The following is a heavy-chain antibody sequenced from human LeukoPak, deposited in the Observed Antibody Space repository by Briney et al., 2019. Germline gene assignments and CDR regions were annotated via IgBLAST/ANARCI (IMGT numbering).Heavy chain of an antibody. CDR3: ARELLWFEGNDY. J-gene: IGHJ4*02. CDR1: GYTFTSYY. Sequence: ASVKVSCKASGYTFTSYYMHWVRQAPGQGLEWMGIINTSGGSTSYAQKFQGRVTMTRDTSTSTVYMELSSLRSEDTAVYYCARELLWFEGNDYWGQGTLVTDSS. V-gene: IGHV1-46*01. D-gene: IGHD3-10*01. CDR2: INTSGGST.